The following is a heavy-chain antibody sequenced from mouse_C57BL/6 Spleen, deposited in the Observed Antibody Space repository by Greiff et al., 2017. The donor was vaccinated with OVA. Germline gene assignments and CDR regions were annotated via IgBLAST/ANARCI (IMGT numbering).Heavy chain of an antibody. Sequence: EVQLQQSGPELVKPGASVKISCKASGYTFTDYYMNWVKQSHGKSLEWIGDINPNNGGTSYNQKFKGKATLTVDKSSSTAYMELRSLTSEDSAVYYCATSYSNYEDYAMDYWGQGTSVTVSS. CDR1: GYTFTDYY. CDR2: INPNNGGT. V-gene: IGHV1-26*01. J-gene: IGHJ4*01. D-gene: IGHD2-5*01. CDR3: ATSYSNYEDYAMDY.